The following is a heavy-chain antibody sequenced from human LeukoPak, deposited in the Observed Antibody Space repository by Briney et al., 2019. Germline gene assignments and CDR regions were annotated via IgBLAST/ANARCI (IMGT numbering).Heavy chain of an antibody. D-gene: IGHD3-10*01. CDR2: IYYSGST. J-gene: IGHJ6*03. CDR3: ARDSGAALWFGEEYMDV. V-gene: IGHV4-39*07. CDR1: GGSISSYY. Sequence: SETLSLTCTVSGGSISSYYWGWIRQPPGKGLEWIGSIYYSGSTYYNPSLKSRVTISVDTSKNQFSLKLSSVTAADTAVYYCARDSGAALWFGEEYMDVWDKGTTVTVSS.